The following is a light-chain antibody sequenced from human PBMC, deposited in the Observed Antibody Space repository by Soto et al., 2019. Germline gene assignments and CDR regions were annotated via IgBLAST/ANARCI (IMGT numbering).Light chain of an antibody. J-gene: IGKJ5*01. CDR2: AAS. CDR3: QQSYSTPPIT. Sequence: DIQMTQSPSSLSAFVGDRVTITCRASQDISNFLAWYQQKPGKAPKLLIYAASSLQSGVPSRFSGSGSGTDFTLTISSLQPEDFATYYCQQSYSTPPITFGQGTRLEIK. CDR1: QDISNF. V-gene: IGKV1-39*01.